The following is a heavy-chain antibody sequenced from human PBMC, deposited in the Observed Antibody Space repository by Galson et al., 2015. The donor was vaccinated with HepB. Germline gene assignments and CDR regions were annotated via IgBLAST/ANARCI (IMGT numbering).Heavy chain of an antibody. CDR1: GGSISSSSYY. CDR3: WFGELFENGMDV. D-gene: IGHD3-10*01. J-gene: IGHJ6*02. Sequence: ETLSLTCTVSGGSISSSSYYWGWIRQPPGKGLEWIGSIYYSGSTYYNPSLKSRVTISVDTSKNQFSLKLSSVTAADTAVYYSWFGELFENGMDVWGQGTTVTVSS. V-gene: IGHV4-39*01. CDR2: IYYSGST.